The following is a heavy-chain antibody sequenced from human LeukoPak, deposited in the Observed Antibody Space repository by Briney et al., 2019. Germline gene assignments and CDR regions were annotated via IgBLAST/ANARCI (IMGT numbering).Heavy chain of an antibody. Sequence: PGGSLRLSCAASGFTVSSNYMSWVRQAPGKGLEWVSVIYSGGSTYYADSVKGRFTISRDNSKNTLYLQMNSLRAEDTAVYYCARAPPHYYDSDVPFDYWGQGTLVTVSS. D-gene: IGHD3-22*01. CDR2: IYSGGST. V-gene: IGHV3-53*01. CDR1: GFTVSSNY. CDR3: ARAPPHYYDSDVPFDY. J-gene: IGHJ4*02.